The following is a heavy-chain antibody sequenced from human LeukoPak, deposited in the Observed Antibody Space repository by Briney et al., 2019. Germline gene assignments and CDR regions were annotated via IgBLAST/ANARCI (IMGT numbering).Heavy chain of an antibody. Sequence: SVKVSCKASGGTFNSYAISWVRQAPGQGLEWMGRIIPIFGTANYAQKFQGRVTITTDEATSTAYMELSSLRSEDTAVYYCARGRVVVVTEYDAFDIWGQGAMVTVSS. D-gene: IGHD2-21*02. V-gene: IGHV1-69*05. CDR3: ARGRVVVVTEYDAFDI. CDR1: GGTFNSYA. CDR2: IIPIFGTA. J-gene: IGHJ3*02.